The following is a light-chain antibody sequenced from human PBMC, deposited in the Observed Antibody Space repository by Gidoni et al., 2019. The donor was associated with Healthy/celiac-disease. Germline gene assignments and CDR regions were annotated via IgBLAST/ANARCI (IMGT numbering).Light chain of an antibody. V-gene: IGKV1-39*01. CDR3: QQSYSTPWT. CDR2: AAS. J-gene: IGKJ1*01. CDR1: QSISSY. Sequence: IQRPQSPSSLSASVGDRVTIPCRASQSISSYLNWYQQKPGKAPKLLIYAASSLQSGVPSRFSGSGSGTDFTLTISSMQPEDFATYYCQQSYSTPWTFGQGTKVEIK.